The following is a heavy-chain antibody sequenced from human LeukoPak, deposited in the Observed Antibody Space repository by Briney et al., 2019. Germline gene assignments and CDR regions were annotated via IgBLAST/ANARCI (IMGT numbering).Heavy chain of an antibody. Sequence: GGSLRLSCAASGFTFSSYAMSWVRQAPGKGLEWVSAISGSGGSTYYADSVKGRFTISRDNSKNTLYLQMSSLRAEDTAVYYCAKGSYQLLHYYMDVWGKGTTVTVSS. CDR2: ISGSGGST. D-gene: IGHD2-2*01. J-gene: IGHJ6*03. V-gene: IGHV3-23*01. CDR3: AKGSYQLLHYYMDV. CDR1: GFTFSSYA.